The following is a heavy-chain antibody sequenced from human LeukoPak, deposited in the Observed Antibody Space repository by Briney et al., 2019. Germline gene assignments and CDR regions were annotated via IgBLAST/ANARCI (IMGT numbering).Heavy chain of an antibody. J-gene: IGHJ4*02. CDR1: GFTVSSIY. Sequence: GGSLRLSCAASGFTVSSIYMSWVRQAPGKGLEWVSVIYSGGSTYYADSVKGRFTISRDNSKNTLYLQMNSLRAEDTAVYYCAKEGSYSSSWYYFDYWGQGTLVTVSS. CDR3: AKEGSYSSSWYYFDY. CDR2: IYSGGST. D-gene: IGHD6-13*01. V-gene: IGHV3-66*01.